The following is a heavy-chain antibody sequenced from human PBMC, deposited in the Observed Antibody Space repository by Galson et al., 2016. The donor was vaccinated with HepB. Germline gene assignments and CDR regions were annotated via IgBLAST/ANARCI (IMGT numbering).Heavy chain of an antibody. CDR1: GFTFSSYAIN. V-gene: IGHV4-30-4*08. CDR3: ARKTVVTPIIAFDI. Sequence: LRLSCAASGFTFSSYAINWVRQPPGKGLEWIGYIYFSGGTSYNPSLKSRLTMSLDTSTNQFSLKLSSVTAADTAVYYCARKTVVTPIIAFDIWGQGTIVTVSS. J-gene: IGHJ3*02. CDR2: IYFSGGT. D-gene: IGHD4-23*01.